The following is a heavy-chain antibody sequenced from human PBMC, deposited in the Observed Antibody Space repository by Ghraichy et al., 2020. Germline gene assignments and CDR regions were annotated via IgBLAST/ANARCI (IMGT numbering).Heavy chain of an antibody. Sequence: GGSLRLSCAASGFTFSVYEMIWVRQPPGQGLEWVSYISSGGSTIYYADSVKGRFTVSRDNAKNSLYLQMNSLSAEDTGVYYCARDPRITISDPYAFYIWGQGTMVTVSA. D-gene: IGHD3-3*01. CDR3: ARDPRITISDPYAFYI. CDR1: GFTFSVYE. J-gene: IGHJ3*02. V-gene: IGHV3-48*03. CDR2: ISSGGSTI.